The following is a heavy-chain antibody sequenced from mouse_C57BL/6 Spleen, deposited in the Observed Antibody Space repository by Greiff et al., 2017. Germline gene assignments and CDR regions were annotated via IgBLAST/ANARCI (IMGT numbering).Heavy chain of an antibody. D-gene: IGHD2-4*01. V-gene: IGHV15-2*01. CDR1: DSEVFPIAY. CDR3: ARDKRDDDGVRSYWYFDV. Sequence: SGSELRSPGSSVKLSCKDFDSEVFPIAYMSWVRQKPGHGFEWIGGILPSIGRTIYGEKFEDKATLDADTLSNTAYLELNSLTSEDSAIYYCARDKRDDDGVRSYWYFDVWGTGTTVTVSS. J-gene: IGHJ1*03. CDR2: ILPSIGRT.